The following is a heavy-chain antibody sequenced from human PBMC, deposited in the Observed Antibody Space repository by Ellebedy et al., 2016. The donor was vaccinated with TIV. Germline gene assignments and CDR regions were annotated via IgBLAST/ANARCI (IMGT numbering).Heavy chain of an antibody. D-gene: IGHD1-26*01. CDR2: INAYNGDT. Sequence: ASVKVSCXASGYTFTSYGVSWVRQAPGQGLEWMGWINAYNGDTRYPQKFQGRVTMTTDTSTSTAYMELSSLRSEDTAVYYCARGGGSYSWSADYWGQGTLVTVSS. V-gene: IGHV1-18*01. CDR3: ARGGGSYSWSADY. J-gene: IGHJ4*02. CDR1: GYTFTSYG.